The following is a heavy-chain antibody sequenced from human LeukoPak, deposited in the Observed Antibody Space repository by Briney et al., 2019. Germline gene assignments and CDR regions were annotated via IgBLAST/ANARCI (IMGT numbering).Heavy chain of an antibody. CDR3: ARGSPPTPYSSGFCDY. Sequence: SETLSLTCTVSGGSISSSDYFWGWIRQPPGKGLEWVGTIFYSGSTYYNSSLRSRLTISVDTSKNQFSLKLSSVTAADTAVYYCARGSPPTPYSSGFCDYWGQGTLVTVSS. D-gene: IGHD3-22*01. J-gene: IGHJ4*02. CDR2: IFYSGST. V-gene: IGHV4-39*01. CDR1: GGSISSSDYF.